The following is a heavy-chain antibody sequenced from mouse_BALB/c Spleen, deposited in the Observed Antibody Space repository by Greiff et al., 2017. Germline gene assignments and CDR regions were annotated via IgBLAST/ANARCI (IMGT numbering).Heavy chain of an antibody. J-gene: IGHJ4*01. CDR2: ISSGGGST. Sequence: EVHLVESGGGLVKPGGSLTLSCAASGFAFSSYDMSWVRQTPEKRLEWVAYISSGGGSTYYPDTVKGRFTISRDNAKNTLYLQMSSLKSEDTAMYYCARQTGRDYAMDYWGQGTSVTVSS. V-gene: IGHV5-12-1*01. CDR3: ARQTGRDYAMDY. D-gene: IGHD4-1*01. CDR1: GFAFSSYD.